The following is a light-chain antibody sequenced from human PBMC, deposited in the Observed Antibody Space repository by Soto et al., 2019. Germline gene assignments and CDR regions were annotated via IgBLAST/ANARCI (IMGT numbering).Light chain of an antibody. CDR1: QGINTF. V-gene: IGKV1-9*01. Sequence: IPLSQSPSSLSAYVEDRVTIPCRASQGINTFLAWYQQKPGKAPKLLIYAASTLQSGVPSRFSGSGSGTDFTLTISSLQPEDFATYYCQQLESYPSTFGGGTKVDI. J-gene: IGKJ4*01. CDR3: QQLESYPST. CDR2: AAS.